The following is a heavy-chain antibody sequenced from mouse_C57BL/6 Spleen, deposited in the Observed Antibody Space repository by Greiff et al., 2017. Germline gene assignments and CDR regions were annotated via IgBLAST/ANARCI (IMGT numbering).Heavy chain of an antibody. CDR1: GYTFTSYW. Sequence: QVQLQQSGAELVRPGSSVKLSCKASGYTFTSYWMHWVKQRPIQGLEWIGNIDPSDSETYYNQKFKDKATLTVDKSSSTAYMQLSSLTSEDSAVYYCARSVDGYPFAYWGQGTLVTVSA. CDR3: ARSVDGYPFAY. CDR2: IDPSDSET. V-gene: IGHV1-52*01. D-gene: IGHD2-3*01. J-gene: IGHJ3*01.